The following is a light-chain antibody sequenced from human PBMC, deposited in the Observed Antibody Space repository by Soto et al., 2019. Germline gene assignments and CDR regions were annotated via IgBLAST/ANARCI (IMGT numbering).Light chain of an antibody. V-gene: IGKV3-15*01. CDR1: QSVHSA. CDR3: QQYGTWPPLT. J-gene: IGKJ4*01. CDR2: DAS. Sequence: DIVMTQSPATLSVSPEEGATLSCRASQSVHSALAWYQQRPGQTPRLLIYDASTRATGIPDRFSGSGSGTEFTLTISSLQSEDFAIYYCQQYGTWPPLTFGGGTKVEI.